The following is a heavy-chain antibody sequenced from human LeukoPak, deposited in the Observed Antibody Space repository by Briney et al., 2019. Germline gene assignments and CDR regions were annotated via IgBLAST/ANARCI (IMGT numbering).Heavy chain of an antibody. V-gene: IGHV3-23*01. D-gene: IGHD1-26*01. J-gene: IGHJ4*02. CDR1: GFTFSSYS. CDR2: ISGGGGAT. Sequence: GGSLRLSCAASGFTFSSYSMNWVRQAPGKGLEWVSAISGGGGATYSADSVKGRFTISRDNSKNTMYLQMNSLRVEDTALYYCATISGNFDYLDYWGQGTLVTVSS. CDR3: ATISGNFDYLDY.